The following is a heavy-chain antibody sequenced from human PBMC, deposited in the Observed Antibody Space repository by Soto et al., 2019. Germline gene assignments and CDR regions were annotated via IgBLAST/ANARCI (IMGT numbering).Heavy chain of an antibody. CDR1: GFTFSSYA. CDR2: ISGSGGST. Sequence: GGSLRLSCAASGFTFSSYAMSWVRQAPGKGLEWVSAISGSGGSTYYADSVKGRFTISRDNSKNTLYLQMNSLRAEDTAVYYCAKSDIVVVPAAMFFDPWGQGTLVTVSS. CDR3: AKSDIVVVPAAMFFDP. J-gene: IGHJ5*02. D-gene: IGHD2-2*01. V-gene: IGHV3-23*01.